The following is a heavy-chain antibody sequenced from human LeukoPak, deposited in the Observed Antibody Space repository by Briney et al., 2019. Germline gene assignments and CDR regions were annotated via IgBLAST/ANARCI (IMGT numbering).Heavy chain of an antibody. V-gene: IGHV4-59*01. CDR1: GGSISSYY. CDR3: ARGVVAARFWFDP. CDR2: IYYSGST. J-gene: IGHJ5*02. D-gene: IGHD2-15*01. Sequence: PSETLSLTCTVSGGSISSYYWSCIRQPPGKGLEWIGYIYYSGSTNYNPSLKSRVTISVDTSKNQFSLKLTSVTAADTAVYYCARGVVAARFWFDPWGQGTLVTVSS.